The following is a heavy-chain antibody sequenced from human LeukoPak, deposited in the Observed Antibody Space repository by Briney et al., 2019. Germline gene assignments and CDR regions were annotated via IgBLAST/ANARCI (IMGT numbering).Heavy chain of an antibody. CDR2: INWNSDTK. CDR1: GFAFHNYA. CDR3: AKDTGGNGAYFYAMDV. V-gene: IGHV3-9*01. J-gene: IGHJ6*02. D-gene: IGHD4-23*01. Sequence: PLGGSPRLSCVGSGFAFHNYAMHWVRRPPGKGLEWVSAINWNSDTKAYADSVKGRFTISRDRARNSLYLQMDSLRPEDTALYYCAKDTGGNGAYFYAMDVWGQGTSVTVSS.